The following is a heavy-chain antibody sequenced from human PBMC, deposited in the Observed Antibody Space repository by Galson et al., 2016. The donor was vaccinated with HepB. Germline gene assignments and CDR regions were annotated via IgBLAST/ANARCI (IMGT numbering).Heavy chain of an antibody. D-gene: IGHD2-21*02. CDR3: ARSPCDIDCYGRCFDI. CDR1: GFSLNNAALG. Sequence: PALVKPTQTLTLTCKYSGFSLNNAALGVAWIRQPPGKAPEWLAAIHGDDVKRHSPSLENRLSITKDTSKNQVILTMTEMDPVDTATYYGARSPCDIDCYGRCFDIWGRGTMVTVS. CDR2: IHGDDVK. V-gene: IGHV2-5*02. J-gene: IGHJ3*02.